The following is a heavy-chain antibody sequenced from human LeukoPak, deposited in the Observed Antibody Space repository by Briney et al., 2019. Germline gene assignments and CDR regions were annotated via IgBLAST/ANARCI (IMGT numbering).Heavy chain of an antibody. V-gene: IGHV3-23*01. CDR2: ISGSGGST. J-gene: IGHJ4*02. CDR1: GFTFSSYA. CDR3: AKSQDSSGYYYARDYFDY. Sequence: GRSLRLSCAASGFTFSSYAMSWVRQAPGKGLEWVSAISGSGGSTYYADSVKGRFTISRDNSKNTLYLQMNSLRAEDTAVYYCAKSQDSSGYYYARDYFDYWGQGTLVTVSS. D-gene: IGHD3-22*01.